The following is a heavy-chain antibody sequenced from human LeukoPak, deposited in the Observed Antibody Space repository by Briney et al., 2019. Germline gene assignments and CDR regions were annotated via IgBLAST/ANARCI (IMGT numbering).Heavy chain of an antibody. Sequence: GGSLRLSCAASGFSFRSCVMHWVRQAPGKGLEWVTFIQYDGSNKYYTDSAKGRFSISRDNSKNTLYLQMNNLRAEDTAVYYCAKGAGVGFDYWGQGTLVTVSS. V-gene: IGHV3-30*02. D-gene: IGHD3-3*01. CDR3: AKGAGVGFDY. J-gene: IGHJ4*02. CDR2: IQYDGSNK. CDR1: GFSFRSCV.